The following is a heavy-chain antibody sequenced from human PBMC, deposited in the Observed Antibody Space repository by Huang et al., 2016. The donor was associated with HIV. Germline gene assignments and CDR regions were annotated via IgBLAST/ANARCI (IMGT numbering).Heavy chain of an antibody. CDR2: ITSSSGSI. V-gene: IGHV3-48*01. J-gene: IGHJ3*02. CDR3: ARFGSYYYGSGSYLDAFDI. Sequence: EVQLMESGGGLVQPGGSLRLSCAASGFTFSTYNMNWVRRAPGKGLGWVSSITSSSGSIYYADSVKGRFTISRDNAKNSLYLQMNSLRAEDTAVYYCARFGSYYYGSGSYLDAFDIWGQGTMVTVSS. D-gene: IGHD3-10*01. CDR1: GFTFSTYN.